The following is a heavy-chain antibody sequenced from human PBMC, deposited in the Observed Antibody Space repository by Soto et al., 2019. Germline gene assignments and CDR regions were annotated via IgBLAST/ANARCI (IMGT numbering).Heavy chain of an antibody. V-gene: IGHV4-30-4*01. J-gene: IGHJ6*02. Sequence: PSETLSLTCTVSGGSISSGDYYWSWIRQPPGKGLEWIGYIYYSGSTYYNPSLKSRVTISVDTSKNQFSLKLSSVTAADTAVYYCARSRGSGLTNHPSRIRYSYYGMDVWGQGITVTVSS. CDR2: IYYSGST. CDR3: ARSRGSGLTNHPSRIRYSYYGMDV. D-gene: IGHD3-22*01. CDR1: GGSISSGDYY.